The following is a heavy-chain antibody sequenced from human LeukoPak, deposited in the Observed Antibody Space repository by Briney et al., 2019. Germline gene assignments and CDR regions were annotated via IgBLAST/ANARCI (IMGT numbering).Heavy chain of an antibody. D-gene: IGHD6-19*01. CDR2: ISGDGGGT. Sequence: GGSLRLSCAASGFTFSACSMNWVRQAPGKGLEWVSTISGDGGGTYYADSVKGRFTISRDNSKNTLFLQMNSLRAEDTALYYCAKSPDVAGTGRFDYWGQGTLVTVSS. J-gene: IGHJ4*02. V-gene: IGHV3-23*01. CDR3: AKSPDVAGTGRFDY. CDR1: GFTFSACS.